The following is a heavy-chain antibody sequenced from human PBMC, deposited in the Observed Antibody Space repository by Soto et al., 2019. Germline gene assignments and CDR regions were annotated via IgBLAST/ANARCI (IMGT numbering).Heavy chain of an antibody. Sequence: ESGGGVVQPGRSLRLSCAASGFTFSSYGMHWVRQAPGKGLEWVAVISYDGSNKYYADSVKGRFTISRDNSKNTLYLQMNSLRAEDTAVYYCASTAAGLLGFDYWGQGTLVTVSS. CDR2: ISYDGSNK. V-gene: IGHV3-30*03. CDR3: ASTAAGLLGFDY. CDR1: GFTFSSYG. J-gene: IGHJ4*02. D-gene: IGHD6-13*01.